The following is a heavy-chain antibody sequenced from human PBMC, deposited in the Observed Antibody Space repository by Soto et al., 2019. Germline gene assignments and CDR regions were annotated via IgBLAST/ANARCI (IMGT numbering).Heavy chain of an antibody. CDR1: GFTFSDHY. CDR2: TRNKANSYTT. D-gene: IGHD2-21*01. Sequence: EVQLVESGGGLVQPGGSLRLSCAVSGFTFSDHYMDWVRQAPGKGLEWVGRTRNKANSYTTEYAASVKGRFAVSRVESENSLYLHMNSLKTEDTAVYYCARVAVASYAYDIWGQGTMVTVSS. V-gene: IGHV3-72*01. CDR3: ARVAVASYAYDI. J-gene: IGHJ3*02.